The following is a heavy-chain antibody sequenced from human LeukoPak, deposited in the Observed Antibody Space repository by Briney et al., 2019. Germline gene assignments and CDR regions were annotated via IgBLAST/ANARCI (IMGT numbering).Heavy chain of an antibody. CDR3: AKDVKVVRGGLGCFDY. J-gene: IGHJ4*02. CDR1: GFTFSSYG. D-gene: IGHD3-10*01. CDR2: ISGSGGST. Sequence: GGSLRLSCAASGFTFSSYGMSWVRQAPGKGLEWVSAISGSGGSTYYADSVKGRFTISRDNSKNTLYLQMNSLRAEDTAVYYCAKDVKVVRGGLGCFDYWGQGTLVTVSS. V-gene: IGHV3-23*01.